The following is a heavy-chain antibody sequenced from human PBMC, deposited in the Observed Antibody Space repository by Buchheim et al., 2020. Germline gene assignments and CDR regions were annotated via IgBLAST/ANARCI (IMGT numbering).Heavy chain of an antibody. CDR1: GFTFSSYD. V-gene: IGHV3-13*05. D-gene: IGHD1-26*01. J-gene: IGHJ6*02. Sequence: VQLVESGGGLVQPGGSLRLPCAASGFTFSSYDMNWVRQATGKGLEWVSAIGTAGDPYYPGSVKGRFTISRENAKNSLYLQSNSLRAWDTAVYYCARGVPASRWGVLTSGGMDVWGEGT. CDR2: IGTAGDP. CDR3: ARGVPASRWGVLTSGGMDV.